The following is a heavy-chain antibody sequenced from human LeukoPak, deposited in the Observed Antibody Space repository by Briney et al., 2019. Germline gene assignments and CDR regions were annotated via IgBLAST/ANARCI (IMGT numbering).Heavy chain of an antibody. D-gene: IGHD5-18*01. CDR2: IYARGSG. Sequence: SKTLSLTCTVSGGSISSYYWSWIRQPAGKGLEWIGRIYARGSGNYNPSLKSRVTMSIDTSNNEFSLKLMSVTAADTAVYYCARDGDAALTDYFDYWGQGNLVTVSS. V-gene: IGHV4-4*07. J-gene: IGHJ4*02. CDR3: ARDGDAALTDYFDY. CDR1: GGSISSYY.